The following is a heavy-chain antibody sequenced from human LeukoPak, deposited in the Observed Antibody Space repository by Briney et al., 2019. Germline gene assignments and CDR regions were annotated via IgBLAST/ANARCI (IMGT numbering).Heavy chain of an antibody. CDR1: GFTFSSYG. CDR2: IWYDGSNK. D-gene: IGHD3-22*01. J-gene: IGHJ4*02. Sequence: GSLRLSCAASGFTFSSYGMHWVRQAPGKGLEWVAVIWYDGSNKYYADSVKGRFTISRDNSKNTLYLPMNSLRAEDTAVYYCARATYYYDSSGPGDYWGQGTLVTVS. CDR3: ARATYYYDSSGPGDY. V-gene: IGHV3-33*01.